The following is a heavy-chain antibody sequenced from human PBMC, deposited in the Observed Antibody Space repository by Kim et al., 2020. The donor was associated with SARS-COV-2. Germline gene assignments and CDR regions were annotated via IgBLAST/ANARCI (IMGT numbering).Heavy chain of an antibody. Sequence: WETLSLTCTVSGVSISSSSYHWVWIRQPPGKGLEWIGNIYDGGSTHYNSSLRSRLTISVDTSDNNFSLKVRSVTAADTAEYYCARRVTHAALDYWGQGTLVTVSS. CDR1: GVSISSSSYH. V-gene: IGHV4-39*02. CDR3: ARRVTHAALDY. CDR2: IYDGGST. J-gene: IGHJ4*02. D-gene: IGHD5-18*01.